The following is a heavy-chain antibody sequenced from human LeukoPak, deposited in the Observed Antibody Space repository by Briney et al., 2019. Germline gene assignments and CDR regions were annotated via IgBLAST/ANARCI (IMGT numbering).Heavy chain of an antibody. CDR3: ARQKYGDYRNAFDI. CDR1: GGSISSSSYY. J-gene: IGHJ3*02. Sequence: PSETLSLTCTVSGGSISSSSYYWGWIRQPPGKGLEYIGSIYFTGGTYYNPSLKSRVTISVDTSKNQFSLNLSSVTAADTAVYYCARQKYGDYRNAFDIWGQGRMVTVSS. D-gene: IGHD4-17*01. V-gene: IGHV4-39*01. CDR2: IYFTGGT.